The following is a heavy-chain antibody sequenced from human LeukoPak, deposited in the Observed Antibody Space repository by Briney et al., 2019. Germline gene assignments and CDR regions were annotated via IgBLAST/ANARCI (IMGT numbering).Heavy chain of an antibody. Sequence: ASVKVSCKASGYTFTSYYMHWVRQAPGQGLEWMGWISAYNGNTNYAQKLQGRVTMTTDTSTSTAYMELRSLRSDDTAVYYCARDVVTIFGVVIFDYWGQGTLVTVSS. D-gene: IGHD3-3*01. CDR1: GYTFTSYY. V-gene: IGHV1-18*04. J-gene: IGHJ4*02. CDR2: ISAYNGNT. CDR3: ARDVVTIFGVVIFDY.